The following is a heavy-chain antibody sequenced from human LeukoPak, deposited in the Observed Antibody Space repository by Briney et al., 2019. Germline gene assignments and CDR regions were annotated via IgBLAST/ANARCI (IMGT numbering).Heavy chain of an antibody. CDR1: GGSISSYY. Sequence: SETLSLTCTVSGGSISSYYWSWIRQPPGKGLEWIGCIYYSGSTNYNPSLKSRVTISVDTSKNQFSLKLSSVTAADTAVYYCARGRAYMVYWGQGTLVTVSS. CDR3: ARGRAYMVY. CDR2: IYYSGST. D-gene: IGHD3-10*01. V-gene: IGHV4-59*01. J-gene: IGHJ4*02.